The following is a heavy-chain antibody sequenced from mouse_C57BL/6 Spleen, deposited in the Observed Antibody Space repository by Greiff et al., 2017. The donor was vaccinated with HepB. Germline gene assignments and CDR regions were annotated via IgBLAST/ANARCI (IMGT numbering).Heavy chain of an antibody. D-gene: IGHD4-1*01. J-gene: IGHJ1*03. CDR3: AREDWGGYFDV. V-gene: IGHV1-80*01. CDR2: IYPGDGDT. CDR1: GYAFSSYW. Sequence: QVQLQQSGAELVKPGASVKISCKASGYAFSSYWMNWVKQRPGKGLEWIGQIYPGDGDTNYNGKFKGKATLTADKSSSTAYMQRSSLASEDSAVYCCAREDWGGYFDVWGTGTTVTVSS.